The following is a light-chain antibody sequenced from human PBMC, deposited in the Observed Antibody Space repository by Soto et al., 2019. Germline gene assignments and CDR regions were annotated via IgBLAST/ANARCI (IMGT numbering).Light chain of an antibody. CDR2: EAS. Sequence: DIQMTQSPSTLSASVGDRVTITCRASLGISRWLAWYQQKPGRAPKLLIYEASILESGVPSRFSGSGSGTEITLTMISLQPSDFATYYCQQSNSKSWTFGQGTRVKIK. J-gene: IGKJ1*01. V-gene: IGKV1-5*01. CDR1: LGISRW. CDR3: QQSNSKSWT.